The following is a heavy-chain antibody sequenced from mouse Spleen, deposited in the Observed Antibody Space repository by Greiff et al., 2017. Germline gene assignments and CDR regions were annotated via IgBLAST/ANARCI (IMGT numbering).Heavy chain of an antibody. CDR3: ARKDYYDGSSYYAMDY. Sequence: QVQLQQSGAELARPGASVKLSCKASGYTFTSYGISWVKQRTGQGLEWIGEIYPRSGNTYYNEKFKGKATLTADKSSSTAYMELRSLTSEDSAVYFCARKDYYDGSSYYAMDYWGQGTSVTVSS. CDR2: IYPRSGNT. CDR1: GYTFTSYG. V-gene: IGHV1-81*01. J-gene: IGHJ4*01. D-gene: IGHD1-1*01.